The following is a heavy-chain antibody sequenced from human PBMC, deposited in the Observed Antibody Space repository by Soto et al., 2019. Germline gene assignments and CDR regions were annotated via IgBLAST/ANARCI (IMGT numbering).Heavy chain of an antibody. D-gene: IGHD1-26*01. J-gene: IGHJ4*02. Sequence: PGGSLRLSCAASGFTFSSYGMHWVRQAPGKGLEWVAVIWYDGSNKYYADSVKGRFTISRDNSKNTLYLQMNSLRAEDTAVYYCARDGSGSYYVGGVDYWGQGTLFTVSS. CDR2: IWYDGSNK. CDR3: ARDGSGSYYVGGVDY. CDR1: GFTFSSYG. V-gene: IGHV3-33*01.